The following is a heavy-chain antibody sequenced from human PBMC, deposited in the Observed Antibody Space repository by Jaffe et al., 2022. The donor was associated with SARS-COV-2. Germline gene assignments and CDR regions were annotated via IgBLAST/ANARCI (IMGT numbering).Heavy chain of an antibody. Sequence: EVQLVESGGGLVKPGGSLRLSCAASGFTFSSYSMNWVRQAPGKGLEWVSSISSSSSYIYYADSVKGRFTISRDNAKNSLYLQMNSLRAEDTAVYYCAREGYCSGGSCYSSGYYGMDVWGQGTTVTVSS. D-gene: IGHD2-15*01. CDR3: AREGYCSGGSCYSSGYYGMDV. CDR1: GFTFSSYS. CDR2: ISSSSSYI. J-gene: IGHJ6*02. V-gene: IGHV3-21*01.